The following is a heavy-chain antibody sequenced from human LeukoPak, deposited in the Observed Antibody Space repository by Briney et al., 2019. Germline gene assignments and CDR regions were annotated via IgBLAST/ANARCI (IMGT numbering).Heavy chain of an antibody. V-gene: IGHV3-7*01. CDR2: IKQDGSEK. CDR3: ARRWIQLWFIAKGGAFDI. CDR1: GFTFSSYW. J-gene: IGHJ3*02. Sequence: PGGSLRLSCAASGFTFSSYWMSWVRQAPGKGLEWVANIKQDGSEKYYVDSVKGRFTISRDNAKNSLYLQMNSLRAEDTAVYYCARRWIQLWFIAKGGAFDICGQGTMVTVSS. D-gene: IGHD5-18*01.